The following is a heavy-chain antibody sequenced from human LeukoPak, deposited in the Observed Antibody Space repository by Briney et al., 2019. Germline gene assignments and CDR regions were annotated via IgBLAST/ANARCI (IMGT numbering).Heavy chain of an antibody. CDR2: INHSGST. CDR1: GGSFSGYY. D-gene: IGHD3-22*01. Sequence: PSETLSLTCAVYGGSFSGYYWSWIRQPPGKGLEWIGEINHSGSTNYNPSLKSRVTISVDTSKNQFSLKLSSVTAADTAVYYCAREVHYYDSSGYYRLIEYFQHWGQGTLVTVSS. J-gene: IGHJ1*01. CDR3: AREVHYYDSSGYYRLIEYFQH. V-gene: IGHV4-34*01.